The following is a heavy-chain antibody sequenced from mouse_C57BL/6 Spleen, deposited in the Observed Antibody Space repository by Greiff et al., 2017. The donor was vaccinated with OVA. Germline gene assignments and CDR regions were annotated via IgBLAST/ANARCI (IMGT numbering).Heavy chain of an antibody. CDR3: ARAGGSSYWYFDV. D-gene: IGHD1-1*01. Sequence: EVKLEESGGGLVKPGGSLKLSCAASGFTFSSYAMSWVRQTPEKRLEWVATISDGGSYTYYPDNVKGRFTISRDNAKNNLYLQMSHLKSEDTAMYYCARAGGSSYWYFDVWGTGTTVTVSS. J-gene: IGHJ1*03. CDR1: GFTFSSYA. CDR2: ISDGGSYT. V-gene: IGHV5-4*03.